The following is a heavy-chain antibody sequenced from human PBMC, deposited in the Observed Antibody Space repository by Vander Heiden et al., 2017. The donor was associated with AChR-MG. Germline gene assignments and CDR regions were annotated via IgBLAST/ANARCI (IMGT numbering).Heavy chain of an antibody. V-gene: IGHV4-31*03. D-gene: IGHD1-1*01. J-gene: IGHJ3*02. Sequence: QVQLQESGPGLVKPSQTLSLTCTVSGGSISSGGYYWSWIRQHPGKGLEWIGYIYYSGSTYYNPSLKSRVTISVDTSKNQVSLKLSSVTAADTAVYYCARGTAGGLAPGAFDIWGQGTMVTVSS. CDR1: GGSISSGGYY. CDR2: IYYSGST. CDR3: ARGTAGGLAPGAFDI.